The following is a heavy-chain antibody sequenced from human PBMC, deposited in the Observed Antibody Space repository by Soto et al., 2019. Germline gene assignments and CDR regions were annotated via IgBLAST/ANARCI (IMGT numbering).Heavy chain of an antibody. CDR1: GYTFTSYG. V-gene: IGHV1-18*01. D-gene: IGHD3-16*02. CDR2: ISAYNGNT. J-gene: IGHJ4*02. CDR3: ARDMITFGGVIAPKGY. Sequence: QVQLVQSGAEVRKPGASVKVSCKASGYTFTSYGISWVRQAPGQGLEWMGWISAYNGNTNYAQKLQGRVTMTTDTSTSTGYMELRSLRSDDTAVYYCARDMITFGGVIAPKGYCGQGNLVTVSS.